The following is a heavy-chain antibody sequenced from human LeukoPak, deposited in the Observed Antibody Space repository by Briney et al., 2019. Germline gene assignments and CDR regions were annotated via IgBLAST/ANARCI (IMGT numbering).Heavy chain of an antibody. D-gene: IGHD6-19*01. CDR2: IIPIFGTA. CDR3: ARDGRGAVAGTGFDY. J-gene: IGHJ4*02. V-gene: IGHV1-69*06. Sequence: SVKVSCKASGGTFSSYAISWVRQAPGHGLEWMGGIIPIFGTANYAQKFHGRVTITADKSTSTAYMELSSLRSVDTAVYYCARDGRGAVAGTGFDYWGQGTLVTVSS. CDR1: GGTFSSYA.